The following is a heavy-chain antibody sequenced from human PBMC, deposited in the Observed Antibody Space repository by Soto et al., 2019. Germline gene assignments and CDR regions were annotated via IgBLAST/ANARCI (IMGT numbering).Heavy chain of an antibody. D-gene: IGHD2-2*01. CDR1: GGTFSSYT. Sequence: GASVKVSCKASGGTFSSYTISWVRQAPGQGLEWMGRIIPILGIANYAQKFQGRVTITADKSTSTAYMELSSLRPEDTAVYYCARLELEKYQLLHAGQYQYYMDVLGKGTTVTVSS. V-gene: IGHV1-69*02. J-gene: IGHJ6*03. CDR2: IIPILGIA. CDR3: ARLELEKYQLLHAGQYQYYMDV.